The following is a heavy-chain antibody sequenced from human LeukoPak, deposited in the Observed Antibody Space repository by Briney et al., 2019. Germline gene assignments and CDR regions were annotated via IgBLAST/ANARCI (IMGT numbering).Heavy chain of an antibody. V-gene: IGHV3-21*01. Sequence: TSGGSLRLSCAASGFIFSSYSMSWVRQAPGKGLEWVSSISTSSSYIYYADSVKGRFTISRDNAKNSLYLQMNSLRAEDTAVYYCARGSMNKYYYYMDVWGKGTTVTVSS. D-gene: IGHD1/OR15-1a*01. J-gene: IGHJ6*03. CDR1: GFIFSSYS. CDR2: ISTSSSYI. CDR3: ARGSMNKYYYYMDV.